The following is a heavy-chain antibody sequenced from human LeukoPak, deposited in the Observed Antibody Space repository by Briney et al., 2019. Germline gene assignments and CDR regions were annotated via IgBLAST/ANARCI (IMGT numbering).Heavy chain of an antibody. CDR1: GFTFGDYA. CDR3: AIALFCGTINCQGDAFDI. CDR2: TSWNGGSI. D-gene: IGHD2-21*01. V-gene: IGHV3-9*01. Sequence: SGRSLRLSCAASGFTFGDYAIHWVRHGPGKGLEWVSGTSWNGGSIGYADSVKGRFTISRDNAKNSLYLQMNSPRAEDTALYYCAIALFCGTINCQGDAFDIWGQGTMVTVSS. J-gene: IGHJ3*02.